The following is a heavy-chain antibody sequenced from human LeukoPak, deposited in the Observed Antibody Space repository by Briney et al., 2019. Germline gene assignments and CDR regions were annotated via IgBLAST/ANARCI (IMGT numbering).Heavy chain of an antibody. CDR3: ARAGSGSGWYFDY. Sequence: ASVKVSCKASGYDFTSVGITWVRRAPGQGLEWMGWISPYNGNTRYAQKFQGRVAMTTDTSTTTAYMELRGLRFNDTAVYYCARAGSGSGWYFDYWGQGTLVTVSS. J-gene: IGHJ4*02. CDR2: ISPYNGNT. CDR1: GYDFTSVG. V-gene: IGHV1-18*01. D-gene: IGHD6-19*01.